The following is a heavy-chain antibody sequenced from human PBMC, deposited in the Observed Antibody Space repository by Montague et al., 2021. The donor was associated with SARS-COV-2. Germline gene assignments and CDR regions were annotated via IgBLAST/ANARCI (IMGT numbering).Heavy chain of an antibody. V-gene: IGHV4-39*02. Sequence: SETLSLTCTVSGGSITIYNHYWTWIRQPPGKGLEWIGSIYYSGSTYYNPSLQSRVTMSADTSKYQFFLRLTSVTAADTAVYYCARGTGLPGNYYFDYWGQGILVTVSS. J-gene: IGHJ4*02. D-gene: IGHD5-12*01. CDR3: ARGTGLPGNYYFDY. CDR1: GGSITIYNHY. CDR2: IYYSGST.